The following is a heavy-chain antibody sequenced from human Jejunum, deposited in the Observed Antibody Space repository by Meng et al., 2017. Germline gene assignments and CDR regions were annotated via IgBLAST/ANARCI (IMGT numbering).Heavy chain of an antibody. CDR2: LYDSGSP. CDR1: GDSIKGRHYY. J-gene: IGHJ4*02. V-gene: IGHV4-39*07. CDR3: ARDISISWFYY. Sequence: GSLRLSCTVSGDSIKGRHYYWGWIRQPPGKGLEWIGSLYDSGSPFSNPSLKSRVAISLDTANNQFSLELRSVTAADTAVYYCARDISISWFYYWSQGTLVTVSS. D-gene: IGHD2-2*01.